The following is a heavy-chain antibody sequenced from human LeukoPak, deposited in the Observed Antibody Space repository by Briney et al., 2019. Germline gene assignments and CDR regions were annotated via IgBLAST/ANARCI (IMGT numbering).Heavy chain of an antibody. CDR3: ARDGQIAAALDSCSGLAA. J-gene: IGHJ6*04. CDR2: ISWNSGSI. CDR1: GFTFDDYA. Sequence: GGSLRLSCAASGFTFDDYAMHWVRQAPGKGLEWVSGISWNSGSIGYADSVKGRFTISRDNAKNSLYLQMNSLRAEDTALYYCARDGQIAAALDSCSGLAAWGKGTTATVSS. V-gene: IGHV3-9*01. D-gene: IGHD6-13*01.